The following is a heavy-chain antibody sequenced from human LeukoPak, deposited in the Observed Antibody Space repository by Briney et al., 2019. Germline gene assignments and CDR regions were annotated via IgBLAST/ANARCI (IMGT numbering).Heavy chain of an antibody. CDR1: GFTFSSYA. CDR2: ISGSGGST. CDR3: ANLVVPAAPFDY. Sequence: GGSLRLSCAASGFTFSSYAMSWVRQAPGQGLEWVSAISGSGGSTYYADSVKGRFTISRDNSKNTLYLQMNSLGAEDTAVYYCANLVVPAAPFDYWGQGTLVTVSS. J-gene: IGHJ4*02. V-gene: IGHV3-23*01. D-gene: IGHD2-2*01.